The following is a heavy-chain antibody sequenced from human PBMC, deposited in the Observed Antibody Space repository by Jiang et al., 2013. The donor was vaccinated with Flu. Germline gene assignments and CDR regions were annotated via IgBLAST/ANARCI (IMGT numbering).Heavy chain of an antibody. CDR1: GGSISSGGYY. CDR3: ARPLAAAALAFDI. J-gene: IGHJ3*02. D-gene: IGHD6-13*01. Sequence: GPGLVKPSQTLSLTCTVSGGSISSGGYYWSWIRQHPGKGLEWIGYIYYSGSTYYNPSLKSRVTISVDTSKNQFSLKLSSVTAADTAVYYCARPLAAAALAFDIWGQGTMVTVSS. CDR2: IYYSGST. V-gene: IGHV4-31*03.